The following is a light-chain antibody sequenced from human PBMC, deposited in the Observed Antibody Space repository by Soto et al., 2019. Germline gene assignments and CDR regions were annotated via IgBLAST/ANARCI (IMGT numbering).Light chain of an antibody. CDR1: SGHNSYA. V-gene: IGLV4-69*01. CDR3: QTWSTDIRV. CDR2: LNSDGSH. J-gene: IGLJ3*02. Sequence: QLVLPQPPSASASLGASVKLTCTLSSGHNSYAIAWHQQQPEKGPSYLMKLNSDGSHRKGDGIPDRFSGSSSGAERYLTIASLQAEDEADYYCQTWSTDIRVFGGGTKLTV.